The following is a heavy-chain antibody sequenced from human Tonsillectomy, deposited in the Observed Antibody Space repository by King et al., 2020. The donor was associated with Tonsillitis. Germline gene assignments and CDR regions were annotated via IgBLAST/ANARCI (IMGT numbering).Heavy chain of an antibody. CDR1: GFTFSSYA. Sequence: VQLVESGGGLVQPGGSLRLSCAASGFTFSSYAMSWVRQAPGKRLEWVSVIYSGGSSTYYADSVKGRFTISRDNSKNTLYLQMNSLRAEDTAVYYCAKGYSDSSGSKRGPIDYWGQGTLVTVSS. D-gene: IGHD3-22*01. CDR2: IYSGGSST. CDR3: AKGYSDSSGSKRGPIDY. J-gene: IGHJ4*02. V-gene: IGHV3-23*03.